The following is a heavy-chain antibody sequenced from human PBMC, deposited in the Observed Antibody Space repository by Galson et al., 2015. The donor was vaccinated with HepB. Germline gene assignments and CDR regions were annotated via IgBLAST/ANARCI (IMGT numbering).Heavy chain of an antibody. Sequence: SVKVSCKASGGTFSSYAISWVRQAPGQGLEWVGGIIPMFGTANYAQKFQGRVTITADESTSTAYMELSSLRSEDTAVYYCASVIYYYDSSGYRLWGQGTLVTVSS. V-gene: IGHV1-69*13. CDR3: ASVIYYYDSSGYRL. J-gene: IGHJ4*02. CDR1: GGTFSSYA. CDR2: IIPMFGTA. D-gene: IGHD3-22*01.